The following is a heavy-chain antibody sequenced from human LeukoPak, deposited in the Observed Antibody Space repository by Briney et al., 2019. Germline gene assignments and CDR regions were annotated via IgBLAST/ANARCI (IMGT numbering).Heavy chain of an antibody. Sequence: GGSLRLSCEASGFTFSSYIMTWVRQATGKGLDWVSVIGASGADTYYADSVKGRFTISRDNAKNTLYLHMSSLRAEDTAVYFCAKRPRDSSGYYLGAFDGWGQGTTVTVSS. V-gene: IGHV3-23*01. CDR2: IGASGADT. D-gene: IGHD3-22*01. CDR1: GFTFSSYI. J-gene: IGHJ3*01. CDR3: AKRPRDSSGYYLGAFDG.